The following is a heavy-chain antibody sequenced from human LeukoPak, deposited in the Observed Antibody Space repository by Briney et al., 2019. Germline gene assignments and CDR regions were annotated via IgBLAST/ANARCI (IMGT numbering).Heavy chain of an antibody. J-gene: IGHJ6*03. D-gene: IGHD2-2*01. CDR3: VRARDCSSTSCYGGMDV. V-gene: IGHV3-21*01. CDR2: ISIISSYI. Sequence: PGGSLRLSCAASGFSFSSYSMNWVRQAPGKGLEWVSSISIISSYIYYADSVKGRFTISRDNAKNSLYLQMNRLRAEDTAVYYCVRARDCSSTSCYGGMDVWGKGTTVTVSS. CDR1: GFSFSSYS.